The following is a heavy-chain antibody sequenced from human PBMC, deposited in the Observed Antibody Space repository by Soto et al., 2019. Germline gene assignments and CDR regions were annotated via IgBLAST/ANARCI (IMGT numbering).Heavy chain of an antibody. CDR1: GFTFSGFG. Sequence: PGGSLRLCCAASGFTFSGFGMHWFRQAPGKGLEWVAIIWYDGSDKYYADSVKGRFTISRDNSKNTLYLQMNSLRAEDTAVYHCAFGNLSYYFDYWGQGTPVTVSS. D-gene: IGHD3-16*01. CDR3: AFGNLSYYFDY. CDR2: IWYDGSDK. J-gene: IGHJ4*02. V-gene: IGHV3-33*01.